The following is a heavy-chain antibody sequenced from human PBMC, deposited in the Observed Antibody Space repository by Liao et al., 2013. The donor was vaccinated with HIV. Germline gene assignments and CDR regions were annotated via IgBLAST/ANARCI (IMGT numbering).Heavy chain of an antibody. V-gene: IGHV4-34*01. J-gene: IGHJ3*02. CDR3: ARDKYCSTTGCYHDAFDI. CDR2: INHSGST. Sequence: QVQLQQWGAGLLKPSETLSLTCAVYGGSFSGYYWSWIRQPPGKGLEWIGEINHSGSTNYNPSLKSRVTISVDTSKNQFSLKLSSVTAADTAVYFCARDKYCSTTGCYHDAFDIWAKGQRSPSLQ. D-gene: IGHD2-2*01. CDR1: GGSFSGYY.